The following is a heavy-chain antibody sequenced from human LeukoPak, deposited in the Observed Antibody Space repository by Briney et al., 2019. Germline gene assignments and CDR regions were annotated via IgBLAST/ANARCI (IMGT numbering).Heavy chain of an antibody. CDR2: ISYSGGST. J-gene: IGHJ4*02. CDR3: AKGDSSTWYRD. Sequence: PGGSLRLSCAASGFTFSSYAMSWVRQAPGEGLEWVSSISYSGGSTYYADSVKGRFTISRDSSKNTLFLQMNSLRAEDTAVYYCAKGDSSTWYRDWGQGTLVTVSS. V-gene: IGHV3-23*01. CDR1: GFTFSSYA. D-gene: IGHD6-13*01.